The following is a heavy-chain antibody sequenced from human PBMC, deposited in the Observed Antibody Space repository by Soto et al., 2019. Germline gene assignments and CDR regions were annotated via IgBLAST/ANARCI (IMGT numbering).Heavy chain of an antibody. CDR1: HGSITSGDYF. D-gene: IGHD2-15*01. V-gene: IGHV4-39*01. Sequence: PSETLSLTCTVSHGSITSGDYFWAWIRQPPGKGLEFIGSVHSSGGTYYSPSLKSRASTSIDKSRNQFSLKLTSVNAGDTAVYFCASVVVGATRQTGSDHWGQGTLVTVSS. J-gene: IGHJ4*02. CDR3: ASVVVGATRQTGSDH. CDR2: VHSSGGT.